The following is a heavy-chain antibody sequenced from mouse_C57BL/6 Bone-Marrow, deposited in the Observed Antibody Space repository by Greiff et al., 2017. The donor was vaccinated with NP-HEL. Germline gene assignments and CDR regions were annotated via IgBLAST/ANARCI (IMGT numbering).Heavy chain of an antibody. CDR1: GYTFTDYY. V-gene: IGHV1-19*01. CDR3: ARRGEGYFDV. J-gene: IGHJ1*03. Sequence: VQLQQSGPVLVKPGASVKMSCKASGYTFTDYYMNWVKQSHGKSLEWIGVINPYNGGTSYNQKFKGKATLTVDKSSSTAYMELNSLTSEDSAVYYCARRGEGYFDVWGTGTTVTVSS. CDR2: INPYNGGT.